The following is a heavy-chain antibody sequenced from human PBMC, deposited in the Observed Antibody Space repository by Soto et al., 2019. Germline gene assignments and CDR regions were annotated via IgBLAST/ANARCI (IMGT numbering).Heavy chain of an antibody. D-gene: IGHD2-15*01. J-gene: IGHJ4*02. CDR2: IIPIVDVA. CDR1: GGTFHNYT. V-gene: IGHV1-69*02. Sequence: QVQLVQSGAEVKKPGSSVKVSCKTPGGTFHNYTINWVRQAPGQGLEWMGRIIPIVDVANYAQKFQGRVTITADKSTTKAYMELSSLRSEDTADYFCASSCLHESAACTGGHWGQGTLVTVSS. CDR3: ASSCLHESAACTGGH.